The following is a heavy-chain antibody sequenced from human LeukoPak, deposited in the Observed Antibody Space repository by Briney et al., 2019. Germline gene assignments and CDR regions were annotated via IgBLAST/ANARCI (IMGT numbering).Heavy chain of an antibody. CDR3: ARVPYYYGSGSPNWFDP. J-gene: IGHJ5*02. CDR2: TYYRSKWYN. V-gene: IGHV6-1*01. Sequence: QTLSLTCAISGDSVSSNSAAWNWIRQSPSRGLEWLGRTYYRSKWYNDYAVSVKSRITINPDTSKNQFSLQPNSVTPEDTAVYYCARVPYYYGSGSPNWFDPWGQGTLVTVSS. CDR1: GDSVSSNSAA. D-gene: IGHD3-10*01.